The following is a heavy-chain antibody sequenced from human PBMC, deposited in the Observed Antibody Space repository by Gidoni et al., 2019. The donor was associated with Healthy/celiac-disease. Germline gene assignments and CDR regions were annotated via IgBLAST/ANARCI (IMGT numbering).Heavy chain of an antibody. D-gene: IGHD3-10*01. J-gene: IGHJ3*02. CDR3: ARDYITMVRGVIIPWLAFDI. CDR1: GFPISSSC. Sequence: VQLVESVGGLGQPGGSLRLSCSASGFPISSSCVSWVRQAPGKGLEWVANKEQEGSEKYYVDSGKGRFTISRDNAKTSLYQQMNSLRAEDTVVYYWARDYITMVRGVIIPWLAFDIWGQGTMVTVSS. CDR2: KEQEGSEK. V-gene: IGHV3-7*04.